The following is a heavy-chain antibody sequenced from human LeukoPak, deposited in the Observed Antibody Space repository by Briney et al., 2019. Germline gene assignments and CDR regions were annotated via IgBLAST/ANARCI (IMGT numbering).Heavy chain of an antibody. Sequence: GGSLRLSCAASGFSFSSYAMTWVRQAPGKGLEWVSAISGSGGSTYYADSVKGRFTISRDNSKNTLDLQVNSLRAEDTAVYYCAKPLYYYDSSGRGGFDSWGQGTLVTVSS. CDR1: GFSFSSYA. V-gene: IGHV3-23*01. CDR2: ISGSGGST. J-gene: IGHJ4*02. D-gene: IGHD3-22*01. CDR3: AKPLYYYDSSGRGGFDS.